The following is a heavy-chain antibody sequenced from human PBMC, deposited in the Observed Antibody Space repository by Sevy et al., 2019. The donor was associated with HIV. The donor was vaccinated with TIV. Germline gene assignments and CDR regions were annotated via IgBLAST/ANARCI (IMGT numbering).Heavy chain of an antibody. V-gene: IGHV3-74*01. CDR2: INSDGSTT. CDR1: GFTFSSYW. D-gene: IGHD3-10*01. Sequence: GGSLRLSCAASGFTFSSYWMHWVRQAPGKGLLWVSLINSDGSTTSYADSVKGRFTISRDNAKNTLYLHMNSLRTEDAAVYYCARENYGNNYFDYWGQGTLVTVSS. CDR3: ARENYGNNYFDY. J-gene: IGHJ4*02.